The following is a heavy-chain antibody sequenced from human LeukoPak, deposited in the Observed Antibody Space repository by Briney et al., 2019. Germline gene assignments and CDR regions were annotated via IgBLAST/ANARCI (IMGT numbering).Heavy chain of an antibody. D-gene: IGHD2-2*01. V-gene: IGHV3-33*01. J-gene: IGHJ6*02. CDR2: IWYDGSNK. CDR3: ARDHYCSSTSCYGGPGYYYGMDV. Sequence: PGRPLRLSCAPSGFTFSCYGMHRVRQAPGKGLGGGAVIWYDGSNKYYADSVKGRFTISRDNSKNTLYLQMNSLRAEDTAVYYCARDHYCSSTSCYGGPGYYYGMDVWGQGTTVTVSS. CDR1: GFTFSCYG.